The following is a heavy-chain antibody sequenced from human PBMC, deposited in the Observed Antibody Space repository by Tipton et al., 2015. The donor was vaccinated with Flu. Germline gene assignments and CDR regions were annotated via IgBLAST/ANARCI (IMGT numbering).Heavy chain of an antibody. D-gene: IGHD1-1*01. J-gene: IGHJ6*02. CDR2: IYTSGST. V-gene: IGHV4-4*07. CDR1: GGSISSYY. CDR3: ARDLWNDRRVYYYYGVDV. Sequence: TLSLTCTVSGGSISSYYWSWIRQPAGKGLEWIGRIYTSGSTNYNPSLKSRATVSVDPPKNQFSLSLTSLTAADTAVYYCARDLWNDRRVYYYYGVDVWGRGTTVTVSS.